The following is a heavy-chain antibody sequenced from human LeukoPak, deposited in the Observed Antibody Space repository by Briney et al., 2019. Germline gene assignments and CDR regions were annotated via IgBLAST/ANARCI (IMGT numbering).Heavy chain of an antibody. CDR3: AKRTPYYYGSGLN. Sequence: SVKVSCKASGGAFSSYAISWVRQAPGQGLEWMGGIIPIFGTANYAQKFQGRVTITADESTSTAYMELSSLRSEDTAVYYCAKRTPYYYGSGLNWGQGTLVTVSS. D-gene: IGHD3-10*01. CDR2: IIPIFGTA. V-gene: IGHV1-69*01. J-gene: IGHJ4*02. CDR1: GGAFSSYA.